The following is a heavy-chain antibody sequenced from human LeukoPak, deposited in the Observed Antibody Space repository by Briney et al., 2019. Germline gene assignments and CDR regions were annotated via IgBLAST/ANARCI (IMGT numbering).Heavy chain of an antibody. J-gene: IGHJ3*02. Sequence: GRSLRLSCAASGFTFSSYGMHWVRQAPGKGLEWVAVISYDGSNKYYADSVKGRFTISRDNSKNTLYLQMNSLRAEDTAVYYCAAVGATTVAFDIWGQGTMVTVSS. V-gene: IGHV3-30*03. CDR2: ISYDGSNK. CDR3: AAVGATTVAFDI. D-gene: IGHD1-26*01. CDR1: GFTFSSYG.